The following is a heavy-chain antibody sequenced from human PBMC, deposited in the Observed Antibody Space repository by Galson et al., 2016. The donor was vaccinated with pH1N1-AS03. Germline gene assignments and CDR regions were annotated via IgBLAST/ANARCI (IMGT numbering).Heavy chain of an antibody. Sequence: SLRLSCAASGFTFTTYWMHWVRQAPGRGLVWVSSINGEGSSTRGTDSVKGRFFITIDNAKNTVYLQMNSLRVEDTAVYYCARQNSNGYFHALDMWGQGTMVAVSS. CDR1: GFTFTTYW. J-gene: IGHJ3*02. D-gene: IGHD3-22*01. CDR3: ARQNSNGYFHALDM. CDR2: INGEGSST. V-gene: IGHV3-74*01.